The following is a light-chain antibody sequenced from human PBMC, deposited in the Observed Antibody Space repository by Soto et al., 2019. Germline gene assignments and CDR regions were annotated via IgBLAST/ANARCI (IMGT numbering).Light chain of an antibody. CDR1: QDITNY. V-gene: IGKV1-33*01. J-gene: IGKJ2*01. CDR3: QQYANLPPYT. CDR2: DAS. Sequence: DIQMTQSPSSLSASVGDRVTITCQASQDITNYLNWYQQKPGKAPKLLIYDASNLQTGVPSRFSGSGSGKDFTFTISSLQPEDIAAYYCQQYANLPPYTFGQGTKLEIK.